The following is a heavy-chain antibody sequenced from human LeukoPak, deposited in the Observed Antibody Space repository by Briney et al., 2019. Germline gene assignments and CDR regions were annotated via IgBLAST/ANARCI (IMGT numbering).Heavy chain of an antibody. CDR3: AREGYSYGKGSPLVDY. V-gene: IGHV3-73*01. CDR2: IRSKANSYAT. J-gene: IGHJ4*02. D-gene: IGHD5-18*01. CDR1: GFTFSGSA. Sequence: GGSLKLSCAASGFTFSGSAMHWVRQASGKGLEWVGRIRSKANSYATAYAASVKGRFTISRDDSKNTAYLQMNSLRAEDTAVYYCAREGYSYGKGSPLVDYWGQGTLVTVSS.